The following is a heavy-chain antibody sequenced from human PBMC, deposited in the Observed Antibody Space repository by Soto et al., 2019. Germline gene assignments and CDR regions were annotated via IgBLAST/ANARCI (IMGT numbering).Heavy chain of an antibody. Sequence: GGSLRLSCAASGFTFSSYDMHWVRQATGKGLEWVSAIGTAGDTYYPGSVKGRFTISRENAKNSLYLQMNSLRAGDTAAYYCARGRAIGYCSGGSCYGPADAFDIWGQGTMVTVSS. CDR2: IGTAGDT. V-gene: IGHV3-13*01. J-gene: IGHJ3*02. CDR3: ARGRAIGYCSGGSCYGPADAFDI. D-gene: IGHD2-15*01. CDR1: GFTFSSYD.